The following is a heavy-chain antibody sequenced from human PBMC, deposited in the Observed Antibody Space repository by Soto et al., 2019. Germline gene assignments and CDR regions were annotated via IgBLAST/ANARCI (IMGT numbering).Heavy chain of an antibody. V-gene: IGHV3-11*05. D-gene: IGHD1-1*01. J-gene: IGHJ4*02. CDR2: SSNSGTFT. CDR1: GFSISDHY. CDR3: ARSGDNYTVLDY. Sequence: QVQLVESGGGLVKPGGSLRLTCAASGFSISDHYMSWIRQAPGKGLEWVSYSSNSGTFTKYADSVKGRFSISRDNAKNSLYLKNNSMSGDDTAIYYCARSGDNYTVLDYWGQGTPVTVSS.